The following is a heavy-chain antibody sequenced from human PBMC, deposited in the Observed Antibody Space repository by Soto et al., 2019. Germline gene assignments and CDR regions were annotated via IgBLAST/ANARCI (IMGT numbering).Heavy chain of an antibody. V-gene: IGHV4-39*01. CDR3: ARRAYSYGLGDY. J-gene: IGHJ4*02. Sequence: PSETLSLTCTVSGGSISSSNYYWGWIRQPPGKGLEWIGSIYYSGSTYYSPSLQSRVTISVDTSQNQFSLKLSSVTAADTAVYYCARRAYSYGLGDYWGQGTLVTVSS. D-gene: IGHD5-18*01. CDR1: GGSISSSNYY. CDR2: IYYSGST.